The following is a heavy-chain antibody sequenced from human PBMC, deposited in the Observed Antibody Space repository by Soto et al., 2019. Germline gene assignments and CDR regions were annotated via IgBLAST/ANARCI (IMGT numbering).Heavy chain of an antibody. V-gene: IGHV1-46*03. D-gene: IGHD4-17*01. Sequence: QVQLVQSGAEVKKPGASVKVSCKASGYTFTNYYIHWVRQAPGQGLEWMGIINPSGGSTSYAQKFQGRVTMTRDTSTSTVYMELSSLRSEDTAMYYCTKGSVTVTTHYMDVWGKGTTVTVSS. J-gene: IGHJ6*03. CDR3: TKGSVTVTTHYMDV. CDR1: GYTFTNYY. CDR2: INPSGGST.